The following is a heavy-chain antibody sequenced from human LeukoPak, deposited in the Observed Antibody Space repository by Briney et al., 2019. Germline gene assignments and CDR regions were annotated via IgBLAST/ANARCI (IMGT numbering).Heavy chain of an antibody. CDR1: GYTFTSYD. CDR2: MNPTSGNT. J-gene: IGHJ6*03. V-gene: IGHV1-8*03. CDR3: ARAPPSNTPDYYMDV. Sequence: GASVKVSCKASGYTFTSYDINWVRQATGQGLEWMGWMNPTSGNTGYAQKFQGRVTTTMSTSISTAYMELSSLRSEDTAVYYCARAPPSNTPDYYMDVWGKGTTVTVSS.